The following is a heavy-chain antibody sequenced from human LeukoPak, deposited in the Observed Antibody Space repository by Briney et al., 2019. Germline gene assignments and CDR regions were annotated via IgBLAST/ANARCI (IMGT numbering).Heavy chain of an antibody. J-gene: IGHJ6*03. V-gene: IGHV3-21*01. D-gene: IGHD1-26*01. Sequence: GGSLRLSCAASGFTFSSYSMNWVRQAPGKGLEWVSSISSSSSYIYYADSVKGRFTISRDNAKNSLYLQMNSLRAEDTAVYYCAKTGRASYYYYYMDVWGKGTTVTVSS. CDR1: GFTFSSYS. CDR3: AKTGRASYYYYYMDV. CDR2: ISSSSSYI.